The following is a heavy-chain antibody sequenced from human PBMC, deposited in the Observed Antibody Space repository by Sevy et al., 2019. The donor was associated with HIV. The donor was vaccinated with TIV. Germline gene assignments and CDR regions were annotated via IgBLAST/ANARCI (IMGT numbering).Heavy chain of an antibody. CDR3: AREGTKGVWFDP. CDR1: GGSINSGDYY. D-gene: IGHD3-16*01. Sequence: SETLSLTCTVSGGSINSGDYYWSWIRQHTEKGLEWIGYIFHTGSTYYNRSFKSRATISVDTSKNQFSLKLSLMTAADTAVYYCAREGTKGVWFDPWGQGTLVTVSS. CDR2: IFHTGST. V-gene: IGHV4-31*03. J-gene: IGHJ5*02.